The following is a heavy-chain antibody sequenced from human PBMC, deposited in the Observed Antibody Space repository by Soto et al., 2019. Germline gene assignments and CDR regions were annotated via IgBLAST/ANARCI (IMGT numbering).Heavy chain of an antibody. CDR1: ADTFNSYS. Sequence: QVQLVQSGAEVKKPGSSAKVSCKASADTFNSYSLSWLRQAPGQRLEWMGGITPVFGTADYAQSFEDRLTITAGDSTSTVYMELSSLRSDDTAVYYCARSLEGTTVTNWFDPWGQGALVTVSS. J-gene: IGHJ5*02. D-gene: IGHD4-17*01. CDR2: ITPVFGTA. CDR3: ARSLEGTTVTNWFDP. V-gene: IGHV1-69*01.